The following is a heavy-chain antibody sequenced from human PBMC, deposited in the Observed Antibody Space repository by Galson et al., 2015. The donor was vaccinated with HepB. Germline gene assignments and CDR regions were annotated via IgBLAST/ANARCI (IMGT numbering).Heavy chain of an antibody. CDR3: ARANCGGDCYHYYYYYYMDV. CDR1: GDSVSSNSAA. D-gene: IGHD2-21*01. V-gene: IGHV6-1*01. Sequence: CAISGDSVSSNSAAWNWIRQSPSRGLEWLGRTYYRSKWYNDYAVSVKSRITINPDTSKNQFSLQLNSVTPEDTAVYYCARANCGGDCYHYYYYYYMDVWGKGTTVTVSS. J-gene: IGHJ6*03. CDR2: TYYRSKWYN.